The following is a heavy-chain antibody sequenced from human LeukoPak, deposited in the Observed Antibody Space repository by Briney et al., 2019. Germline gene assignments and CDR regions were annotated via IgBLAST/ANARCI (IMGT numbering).Heavy chain of an antibody. J-gene: IGHJ6*04. CDR1: GYTFTSYG. CDR2: IIAYNGNT. CDR3: AREKVWGYSYRDGPYYGMDV. Sequence: PRASVKGSCKASGYTFTSYGISWVRRAPGQGVGWMGWIIAYNGNTNYAQKLQGRVTITTDTSTSTAYMELRSLRSDDTAVYYCAREKVWGYSYRDGPYYGMDVWGKGTTVTVSS. V-gene: IGHV1-18*04. D-gene: IGHD5-18*01.